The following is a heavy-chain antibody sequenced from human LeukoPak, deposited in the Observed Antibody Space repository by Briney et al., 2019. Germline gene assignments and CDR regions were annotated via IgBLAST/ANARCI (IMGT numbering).Heavy chain of an antibody. CDR1: GGSISSGAY. J-gene: IGHJ4*02. CDR2: IYHSGTT. CDR3: ARMVVVVAATLYYFDY. Sequence: SETLYLTCAVSGGSISSGAYWGWVRQPPGKGLEWIGTIYHSGTTYYNPSLKGRVTISVDTSKNQFSLKLSSVTAADTAVYYCARMVVVVAATLYYFDYWGQGTLVTVSS. V-gene: IGHV4-38-2*01. D-gene: IGHD2-15*01.